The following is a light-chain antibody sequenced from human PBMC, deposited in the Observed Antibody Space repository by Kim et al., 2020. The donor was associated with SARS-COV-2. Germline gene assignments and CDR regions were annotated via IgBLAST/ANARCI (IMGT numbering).Light chain of an antibody. CDR1: HSVGNY. CDR2: DAS. V-gene: IGKV3-11*01. CDR3: QQRSDWPPWT. J-gene: IGKJ1*01. Sequence: APGEKATLSCRASHSVGNYLAWYQQKPGQVPRLVIYDASNRATGIPARFSASGSGTGFTLTISSLEPEDLAVYYCQQRSDWPPWTFGPGTKVDIK.